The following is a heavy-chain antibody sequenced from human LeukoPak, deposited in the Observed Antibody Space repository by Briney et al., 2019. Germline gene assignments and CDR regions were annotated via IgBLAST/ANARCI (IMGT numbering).Heavy chain of an antibody. V-gene: IGHV3-23*01. CDR2: ISGSGGST. CDR3: AKGLGGYALTASSGYFDY. Sequence: HPGGSLRLSCAASGFTFSSYAMSWVRQAPGKGLEWVSAISGSGGSTYYADSVKGRFTISRDNSKNTLYLQMNSLRAEDTAVYYCAKGLGGYALTASSGYFDYWGQGTLVTVSS. CDR1: GFTFSSYA. D-gene: IGHD2-15*01. J-gene: IGHJ4*02.